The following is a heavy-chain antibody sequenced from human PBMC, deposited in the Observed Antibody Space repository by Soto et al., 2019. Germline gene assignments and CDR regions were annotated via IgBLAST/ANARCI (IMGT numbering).Heavy chain of an antibody. CDR3: AKIRGKKLVFYNWFDR. CDR1: GFSLSTSGVG. V-gene: IGHV2-5*02. CDR2: IYWDDDK. J-gene: IGHJ5*02. Sequence: VPTLVNPTHTLTLTCTFSGFSLSTSGVGVGWIRQPPGKALEWLALIYWDDDKRYSPSLKSRLTITKDTSKNQVVLTMTNMDHVEKDKYYCAKIRGKKLVFYNWFDRWGQGNLVTGS. D-gene: IGHD6-13*01.